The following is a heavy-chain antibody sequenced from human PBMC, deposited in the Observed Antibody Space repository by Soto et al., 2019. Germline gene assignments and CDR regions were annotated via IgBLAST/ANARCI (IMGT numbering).Heavy chain of an antibody. CDR1: GFIFDDYA. J-gene: IGHJ6*03. CDR2: ISWNSGNK. Sequence: EVQLVESGGGLGEPGRSLRLSCTASGFIFDDYAMHWVRQAPGKGLEWVSGISWNSGNKDYADSVKGRFTISRDNAKNSLFLQMNSLRAEDTALYFCAKDICTGGSCYSSYYYYMDVWREGTTVIVSS. V-gene: IGHV3-9*01. CDR3: AKDICTGGSCYSSYYYYMDV. D-gene: IGHD2-15*01.